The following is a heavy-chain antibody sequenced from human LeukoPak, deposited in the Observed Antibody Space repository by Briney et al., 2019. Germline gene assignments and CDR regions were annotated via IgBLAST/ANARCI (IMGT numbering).Heavy chain of an antibody. Sequence: ASVKVSCKASGGTFSSYAISWVRQAPGQGLEWMGWINAGNGNTKYSQKFQGRVTITRDTSASTAYMELSSLRSEDTAVYYCAREAPRYYDSSGYLSDFDYWGQGTLVTVSS. CDR1: GGTFSSYA. J-gene: IGHJ4*02. D-gene: IGHD3-22*01. CDR2: INAGNGNT. CDR3: AREAPRYYDSSGYLSDFDY. V-gene: IGHV1-3*01.